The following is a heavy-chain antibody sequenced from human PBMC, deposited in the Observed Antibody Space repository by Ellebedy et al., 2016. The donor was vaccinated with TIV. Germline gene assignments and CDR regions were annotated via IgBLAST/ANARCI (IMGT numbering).Heavy chain of an antibody. Sequence: MPSETLSLPCTAPGCSISNSAYYWNWIRPPPGKGLVWIGSIYYSGSAYYNPSLTSRVTVPVDTSKNQFSLNLSSVTAADTAVYYCARDPDLPRGRFDTWGQGTLVTVSS. V-gene: IGHV4-39*07. CDR1: GCSISNSAYY. CDR2: IYYSGSA. J-gene: IGHJ5*02. CDR3: ARDPDLPRGRFDT. D-gene: IGHD1-14*01.